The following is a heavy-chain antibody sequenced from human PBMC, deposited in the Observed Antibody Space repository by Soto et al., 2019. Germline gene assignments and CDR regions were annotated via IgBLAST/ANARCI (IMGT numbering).Heavy chain of an antibody. CDR1: GYTFTSYG. Sequence: ASVKVSCKASGYTFTSYGVNWVRQAPGQGLEWMGWISVYNGNTNYAQKLQGRVTMTTDTSTSTAYMELRSLISDDTAVYYCARGGGRNWNDGSDYWGQGTLVTVSS. CDR3: ARGGGRNWNDGSDY. J-gene: IGHJ4*02. D-gene: IGHD1-1*01. CDR2: ISVYNGNT. V-gene: IGHV1-18*01.